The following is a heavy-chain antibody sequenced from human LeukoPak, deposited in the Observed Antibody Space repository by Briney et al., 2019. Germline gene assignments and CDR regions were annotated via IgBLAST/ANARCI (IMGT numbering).Heavy chain of an antibody. CDR2: INHSGST. J-gene: IGHJ6*04. CDR1: GGSFSGYY. D-gene: IGHD3-9*01. V-gene: IGHV4-34*01. CDR3: ARSPKPLYDILTGYMDV. Sequence: SETLSLTCAVYGGSFSGYYWSWIRQPPGKGLEWIGEINHSGSTNYNPSLKSRVTISVDTSKNQFSLKLSSVTAADTAVYYCARSPKPLYDILTGYMDVWGKGTTVTISS.